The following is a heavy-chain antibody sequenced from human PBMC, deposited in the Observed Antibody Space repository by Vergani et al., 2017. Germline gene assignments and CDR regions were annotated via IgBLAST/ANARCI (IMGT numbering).Heavy chain of an antibody. V-gene: IGHV5-51*03. J-gene: IGHJ5*02. CDR2: IYPGDSDT. D-gene: IGHD3-10*01. CDR3: ARSDSPGGYGSGSYYLNWFDP. Sequence: EVPLVQSGAEVKKPGESLKISCKGSGYSFTTYWIGWVRQMPGKGLEWMGIIYPGDSDTRYSPSFQGQVTISADKSIRTAYLQWSSLKASDTAMYYCARSDSPGGYGSGSYYLNWFDPWGQGTLVTVSS. CDR1: GYSFTTYW.